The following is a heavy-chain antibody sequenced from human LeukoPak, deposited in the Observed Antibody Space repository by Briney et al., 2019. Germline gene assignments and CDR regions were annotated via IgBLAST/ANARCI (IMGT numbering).Heavy chain of an antibody. D-gene: IGHD1-26*01. CDR1: GGSISRYY. Sequence: SETLSLTCTVSGGSISRYYWSWIRHPPGKGLEWIGYIYYSGSTNYNPSLKSRVTISVDTSKNQFSLKLSSVTAADTAVYYCARVLGANLDYWGQGTLVTVSS. CDR3: ARVLGANLDY. J-gene: IGHJ4*02. CDR2: IYYSGST. V-gene: IGHV4-59*01.